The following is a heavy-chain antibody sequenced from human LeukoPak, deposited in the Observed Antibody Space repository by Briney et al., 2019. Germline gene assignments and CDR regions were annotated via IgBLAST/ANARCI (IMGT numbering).Heavy chain of an antibody. D-gene: IGHD6-6*01. V-gene: IGHV7-4-1*02. Sequence: ASVKVSCKASGYTFTSYAMNWVRQAPGQGLEWMGWINTNTGNPTYAQGFTGRFVFSLDTSVSTAYLQISSLEAEDTAVYYCASYSSSSWFLFDPWGQGTLVTVSS. CDR1: GYTFTSYA. CDR3: ASYSSSSWFLFDP. CDR2: INTNTGNP. J-gene: IGHJ5*02.